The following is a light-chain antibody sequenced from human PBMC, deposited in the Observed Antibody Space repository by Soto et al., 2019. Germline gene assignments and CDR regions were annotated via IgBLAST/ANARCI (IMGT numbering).Light chain of an antibody. CDR2: EAS. CDR1: SSNVGSYIL. V-gene: IGLV2-23*01. Sequence: QSALTQPASVSGSPGQSITISCTGTSSNVGSYILVSWYQQHPGKAPKLMIYEASKRPSGVSNRFSGSKSGNTASLTISGLGAEEGGDWCGCAGGGGRAGVFGGG. J-gene: IGLJ3*02. CDR3: CAGGGGRAGV.